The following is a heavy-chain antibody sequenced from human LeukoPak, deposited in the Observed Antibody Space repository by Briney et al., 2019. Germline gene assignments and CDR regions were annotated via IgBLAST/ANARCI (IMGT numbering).Heavy chain of an antibody. Sequence: SETLSLTCPVSGYSISSGYYWGWIRQPPGKGLEWIGSIYHSGSTYYNPSLKGRVTISVDTSKNQFSLKLSSVTAADTAVYYCAREWDIVVVPAATNWFDPWGQGTLVTVSS. V-gene: IGHV4-38-2*02. CDR1: GYSISSGYY. CDR2: IYHSGST. J-gene: IGHJ5*02. CDR3: AREWDIVVVPAATNWFDP. D-gene: IGHD2-2*01.